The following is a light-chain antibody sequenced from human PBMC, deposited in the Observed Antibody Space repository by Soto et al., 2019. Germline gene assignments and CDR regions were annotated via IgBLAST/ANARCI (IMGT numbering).Light chain of an antibody. CDR1: QSVSDNF. V-gene: IGKV3-20*01. CDR3: QQYGSAPRT. CDR2: GAS. Sequence: EIVLTQSPGTLSLSPGERATLSCRASQSVSDNFLAWYQQQPGQAPRLLIYGASNRATGVPDRFSGDGSGTDFTLTISRLEPEDFAVYYCQQYGSAPRTFGQGTKVEI. J-gene: IGKJ1*01.